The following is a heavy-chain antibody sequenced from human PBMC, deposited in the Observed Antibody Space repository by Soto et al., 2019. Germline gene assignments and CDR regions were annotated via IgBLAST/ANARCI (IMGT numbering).Heavy chain of an antibody. CDR2: IIPIFGTA. CDR3: ARDARGWSGYYHHLDY. CDR1: GGTFSSYA. V-gene: IGHV1-69*13. Sequence: ASVKVSCKASGGTFSSYAISWVRQAPGQGLEWMGGIIPIFGTANYAQKFQGRVTITADESTSTAYMELSSLRSEDTAVYYCARDARGWSGYYHHLDYWGQGTLVTVSS. D-gene: IGHD3-3*01. J-gene: IGHJ4*02.